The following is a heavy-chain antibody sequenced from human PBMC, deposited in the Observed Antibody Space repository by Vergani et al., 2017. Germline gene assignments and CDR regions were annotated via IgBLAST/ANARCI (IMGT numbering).Heavy chain of an antibody. CDR3: AREKYYDYVWGGYRPPPDY. J-gene: IGHJ4*02. D-gene: IGHD3-16*02. V-gene: IGHV4-39*07. CDR1: GGSISSSSYY. CDR2: IYYSGST. Sequence: QLQLQESGPGLVKPSETLSLTCTVSGGSISSSSYYWGWIRQPPGKGLEWIGRIYYSGSTYSNPSLKSRVTISVDTSKNQFSLKLSSVTAADTAVYYCAREKYYDYVWGGYRPPPDYWGQGTLVTVSS.